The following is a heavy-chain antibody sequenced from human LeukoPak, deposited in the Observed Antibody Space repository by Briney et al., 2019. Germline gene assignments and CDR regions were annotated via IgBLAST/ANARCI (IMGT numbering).Heavy chain of an antibody. J-gene: IGHJ4*02. D-gene: IGHD6-19*01. CDR3: TREETSGWFSGDY. CDR2: ISGSGGST. CDR1: GFTFDDYA. V-gene: IGHV3-23*01. Sequence: GGSLRLSCAASGFTFDDYAMHWVRQAPGKGLEWVSAISGSGGSTYYADSVKGRFTISRDNSKNTLYLQMNSLRTEDTAVYYCTREETSGWFSGDYWGQGILVTVSS.